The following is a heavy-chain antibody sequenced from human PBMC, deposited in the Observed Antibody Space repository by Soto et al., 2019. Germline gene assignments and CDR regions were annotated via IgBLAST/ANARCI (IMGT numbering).Heavy chain of an antibody. J-gene: IGHJ3*02. CDR1: GSTFTSYD. D-gene: IGHD3-10*01. CDR3: ARVFDYYGSGSLDAFDI. V-gene: IGHV1-8*01. CDR2: MNPNSGNT. Sequence: ASLKVSCKSSGSTFTSYDINGVRHSPGQGLELIGWMNPNSGNTGYAQKFQGRVTMTRNTSISTAYMELSSLRSEDTAVYYCARVFDYYGSGSLDAFDIWGQGTMVTVSS.